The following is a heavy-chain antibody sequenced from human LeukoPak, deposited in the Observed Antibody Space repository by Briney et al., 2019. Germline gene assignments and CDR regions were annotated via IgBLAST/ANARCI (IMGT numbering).Heavy chain of an antibody. CDR3: AKDRIVISFGDVSKH. V-gene: IGHV3-7*01. CDR2: IKQDGSEK. CDR1: GFTFSSYW. J-gene: IGHJ1*01. Sequence: TGGSLRLSCAASGFTFSSYWMNWVRPAPGKGLEWVANIKQDGSEKYYVDSVKGRFTISRDNAKNSLYLQMTSLRVEDTAVYFCAKDRIVISFGDVSKHWGQGTLVTVSS. D-gene: IGHD3-10*01.